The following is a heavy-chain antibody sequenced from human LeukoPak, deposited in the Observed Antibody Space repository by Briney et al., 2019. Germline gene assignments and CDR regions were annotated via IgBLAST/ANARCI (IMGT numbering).Heavy chain of an antibody. Sequence: GGSLRLSCAASGFTFDDYAMHWVRQAPGKGLEWVSGISWNSGSIGYADSVKGRFTISRDNAKNSLYLQMNSLRAEDTALYYCAKGDYGDYVSPDYWGRGTLVTVSS. D-gene: IGHD4-17*01. CDR2: ISWNSGSI. CDR3: AKGDYGDYVSPDY. V-gene: IGHV3-9*01. J-gene: IGHJ4*02. CDR1: GFTFDDYA.